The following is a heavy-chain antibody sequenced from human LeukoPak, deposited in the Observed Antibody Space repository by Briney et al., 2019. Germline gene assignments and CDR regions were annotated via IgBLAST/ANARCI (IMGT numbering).Heavy chain of an antibody. J-gene: IGHJ4*02. CDR3: AKKGYYDGSGYYMYYFDH. V-gene: IGHV3-74*01. CDR2: IKYDGSMT. D-gene: IGHD3-22*01. Sequence: GGSLRLSCAASGFTFSTYWMHWVRQAPGKGLVWVSRIKYDGSMTTYGDSVKGRFSISRDNAKNTVDLQMNSLRAEDTAVYYCAKKGYYDGSGYYMYYFDHWGQGTLVTVSS. CDR1: GFTFSTYW.